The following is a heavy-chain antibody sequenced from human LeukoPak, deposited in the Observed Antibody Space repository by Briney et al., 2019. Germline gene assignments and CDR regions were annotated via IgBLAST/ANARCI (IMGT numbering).Heavy chain of an antibody. CDR3: AKGAYCSTTSCFFGY. J-gene: IGHJ4*02. CDR2: ISGSGGST. Sequence: GGSLRLSCVASGFTFSSYAMSWVRQAPGTGLEWVAHISGSGGSTYYGDSVKGRFTISRDNSKNTLYLQMNSLRGEDTAVYYCAKGAYCSTTSCFFGYWGQGTLVTVSS. V-gene: IGHV3-23*01. CDR1: GFTFSSYA. D-gene: IGHD2-2*01.